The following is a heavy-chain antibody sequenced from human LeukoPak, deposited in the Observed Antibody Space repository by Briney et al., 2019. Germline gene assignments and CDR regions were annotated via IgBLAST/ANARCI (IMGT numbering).Heavy chain of an antibody. J-gene: IGHJ4*02. CDR3: ARDSGYYYDSSGFDY. CDR1: GFTFSSYS. D-gene: IGHD3-22*01. Sequence: GGSLRLSCAASGFTFSSYSMNWVRQAPGKGLEWVSSISSSSSYIYYADSVKGRFTISRDNAKNSLYLQMNSLRAEDTAVYYCARDSGYYYDSSGFDYWGQGTLVTVSS. V-gene: IGHV3-21*01. CDR2: ISSSSSYI.